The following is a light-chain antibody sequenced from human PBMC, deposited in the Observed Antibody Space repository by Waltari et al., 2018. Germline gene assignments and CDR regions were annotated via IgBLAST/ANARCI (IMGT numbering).Light chain of an antibody. Sequence: DIVMTQSPDSLAVSLGERAPITCRSSQRVLYSSYNKNLLAWYQQKPGQPPKLPIYWASTRESGVPDRFSGSGSGTDFTLTISSLQAEDVAVYYCQQFYTTPMFTFGQGTKLEIK. V-gene: IGKV4-1*01. CDR3: QQFYTTPMFT. CDR1: QRVLYSSYNKNL. J-gene: IGKJ2*01. CDR2: WAS.